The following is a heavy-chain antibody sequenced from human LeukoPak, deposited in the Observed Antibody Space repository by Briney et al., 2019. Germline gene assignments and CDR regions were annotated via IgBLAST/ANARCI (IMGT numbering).Heavy chain of an antibody. V-gene: IGHV5-51*01. D-gene: IGHD6-19*01. CDR3: ARHEFGVAGDLDY. J-gene: IGHJ4*02. CDR2: IYPGDSNT. CDR1: GYSFTSYW. Sequence: GESLKISCKGSGYSFTSYWIGWVRQMPGKGLAWMGIIYPGDSNTRYSPSFQGQVTISADKSISTAYLQWSSLKASDTAMYYCARHEFGVAGDLDYWGQGTLVTVSS.